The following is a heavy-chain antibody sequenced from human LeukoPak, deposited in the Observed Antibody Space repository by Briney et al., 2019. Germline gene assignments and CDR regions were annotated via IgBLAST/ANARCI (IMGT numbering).Heavy chain of an antibody. V-gene: IGHV1-69*04. CDR2: IIPILGIA. J-gene: IGHJ4*02. D-gene: IGHD3-10*01. CDR3: ARDMSYRGYYGSGSWDY. Sequence: GSSVKVSCKASGGTFSSYAISWVRQAPGQGLEWMGRIIPILGIANYAQKFQGRVTITADKSTSTAYMELSSLRSEDTAVYYCARDMSYRGYYGSGSWDYWGQGTLVTVSS. CDR1: GGTFSSYA.